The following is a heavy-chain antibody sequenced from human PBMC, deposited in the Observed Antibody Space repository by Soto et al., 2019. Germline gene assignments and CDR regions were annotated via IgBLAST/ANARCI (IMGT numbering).Heavy chain of an antibody. CDR3: ARHYSNSYYYGMDV. V-gene: IGHV4-30-2*01. CDR1: GGSISSGGYS. CDR2: IYHSGST. D-gene: IGHD4-4*01. J-gene: IGHJ6*02. Sequence: SETLSLTCAVSGGSISSGGYSWSWIRQPPGKGLEWIGYIYHSGSTYYNPSLKSRVTISVDRSKNQFSLKLSSVTAADTAVYYCARHYSNSYYYGMDVWGQGTTVTVYS.